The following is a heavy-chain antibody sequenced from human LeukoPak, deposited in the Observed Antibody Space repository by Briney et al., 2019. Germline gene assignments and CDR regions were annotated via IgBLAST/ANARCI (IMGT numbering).Heavy chain of an antibody. D-gene: IGHD3-16*01. CDR1: GFTFSSYE. CDR3: AKDDDWGRFNH. Sequence: GGSLRLSCAASGFTFSSYEMNWVRQAPGKGLEWVSGISPRGDITYYKDSVRGRFTISRDNFKNTVSLQLNSLRAEDTAMYYCAKDDDWGRFNHWGQGTLVTVSS. CDR2: ISPRGDIT. J-gene: IGHJ1*01. V-gene: IGHV3-23*01.